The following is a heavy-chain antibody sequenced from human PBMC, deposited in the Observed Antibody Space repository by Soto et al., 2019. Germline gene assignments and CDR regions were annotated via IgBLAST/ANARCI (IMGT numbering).Heavy chain of an antibody. CDR3: ARDKYCRSTSSPTPMAFDT. V-gene: IGHV1-69*04. CDR1: GGTFSSYT. D-gene: IGHD2-2*01. Sequence: SVKVSCKASGGTFSSYTISWVRQAPGQGLEWMGRIIPILGIANYAQKFQGRVTITADKSTSTAYMELSSLRSEDTAVYYCARDKYCRSTSSPTPMAFDTWGKGKMVTV. J-gene: IGHJ3*02. CDR2: IIPILGIA.